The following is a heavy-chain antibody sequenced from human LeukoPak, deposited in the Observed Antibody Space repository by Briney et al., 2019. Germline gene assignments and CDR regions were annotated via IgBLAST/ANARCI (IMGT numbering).Heavy chain of an antibody. CDR2: INPNSGGT. V-gene: IGHV1-2*02. D-gene: IGHD3-3*01. CDR1: GYTFTGYY. CDR3: ARNLLRVFGVVSKNWFAP. Sequence: GASVKVSCKASGYTFTGYYVHWVRQAPGQGLEWMGWINPNSGGTNYAQKFQGRVTMTRDTSISTAYMELSRLRSDDTAVYYCARNLLRVFGVVSKNWFAPWGKGTLVTVSS. J-gene: IGHJ5*02.